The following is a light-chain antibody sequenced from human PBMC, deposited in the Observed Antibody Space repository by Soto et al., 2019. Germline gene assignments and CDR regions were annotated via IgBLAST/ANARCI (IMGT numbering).Light chain of an antibody. J-gene: IGKJ1*01. CDR1: QSVISSY. CDR2: GTF. Sequence: EIVLTQSPGTLSLSPGERATLSWRASQSVISSYLAWYQQKPGQAPRLLIYGTFNRATGIPDRFSGSGSATDFTLTITRLEPEDFAVYYCQQYASSSWTFGQGTKVEI. V-gene: IGKV3-20*01. CDR3: QQYASSSWT.